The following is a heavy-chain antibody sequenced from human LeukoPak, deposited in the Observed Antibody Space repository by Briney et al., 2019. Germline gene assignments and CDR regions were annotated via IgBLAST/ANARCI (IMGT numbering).Heavy chain of an antibody. V-gene: IGHV1-69*05. CDR1: GGTFSSHG. D-gene: IGHD3-22*01. Sequence: SVKVSCKASGGTFSSHGFSWVRQAPGQGLEWMGGIIPIFGTTNYAQRFQGRVTITTDDSTSTGYMELSSLRSEDTAVYYCARRWPHSSGYYLFDYWGQGTLVTVSS. CDR2: IIPIFGTT. CDR3: ARRWPHSSGYYLFDY. J-gene: IGHJ4*02.